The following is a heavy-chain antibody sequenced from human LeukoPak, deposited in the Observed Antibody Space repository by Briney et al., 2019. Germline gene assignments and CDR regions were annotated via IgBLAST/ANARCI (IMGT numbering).Heavy chain of an antibody. J-gene: IGHJ4*02. Sequence: GGSLRLSCAASGFTFSSYGMHWVRQAPGKGLEWVAVIWYDGSNKYYADSVKGRFTISRDNSKNTLYLQMNSLRAEDTAVYYCARWVGAAGFDYWGQGTLVTVSS. CDR3: ARWVGAAGFDY. V-gene: IGHV3-33*01. CDR1: GFTFSSYG. CDR2: IWYDGSNK. D-gene: IGHD2-15*01.